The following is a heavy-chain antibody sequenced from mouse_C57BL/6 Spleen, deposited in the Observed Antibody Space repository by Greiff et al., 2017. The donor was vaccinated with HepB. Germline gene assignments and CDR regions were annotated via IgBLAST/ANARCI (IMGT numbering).Heavy chain of an antibody. CDR1: GYTFTSYG. CDR2: IYPRSGNT. CDR3: AREGYYGSSYAMDY. J-gene: IGHJ4*01. V-gene: IGHV1-81*01. Sequence: VQLQESGAELARPGASVKLSCKASGYTFTSYGISWVKQRTGQGLEWIGEIYPRSGNTYYNEKFKGKATLTADKSSSTAYMELRILTSEDSAVYFCAREGYYGSSYAMDYWGQGTSVTVSS. D-gene: IGHD1-1*01.